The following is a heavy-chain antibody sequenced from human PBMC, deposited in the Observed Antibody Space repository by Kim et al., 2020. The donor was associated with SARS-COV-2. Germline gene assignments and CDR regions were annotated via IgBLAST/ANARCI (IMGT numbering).Heavy chain of an antibody. Sequence: SETLSLTCTVSGGSISSYYWSWIRQPPGKGLEWIGYIYYSGSTNYNPSLKSRVTISVDTSKNQFSLKLSSVTAADTAVYYCARRGVLLWFGEFTNDAFDIWGQGTMVTVSS. CDR1: GGSISSYY. CDR2: IYYSGST. V-gene: IGHV4-59*01. D-gene: IGHD3-10*01. CDR3: ARRGVLLWFGEFTNDAFDI. J-gene: IGHJ3*02.